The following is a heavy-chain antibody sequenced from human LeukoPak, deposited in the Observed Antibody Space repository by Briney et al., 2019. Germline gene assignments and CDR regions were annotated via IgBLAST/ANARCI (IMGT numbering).Heavy chain of an antibody. CDR1: GFTFSSYE. Sequence: GGSLRLSCAASGFTFSSYEMNWVRQAPGKGLEWVSYISSSGSTIYYADSVKGRFTISRDNAKNQLYLQMNSLRAEDTAVYYCARALYDFWSGYWDYWGQGTLVTVSS. CDR2: ISSSGSTI. J-gene: IGHJ4*02. V-gene: IGHV3-48*03. D-gene: IGHD3-3*01. CDR3: ARALYDFWSGYWDY.